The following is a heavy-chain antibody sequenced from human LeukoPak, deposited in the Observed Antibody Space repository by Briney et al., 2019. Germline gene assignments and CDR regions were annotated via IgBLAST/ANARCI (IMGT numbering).Heavy chain of an antibody. CDR1: GFSVSSNF. Sequence: GGSLRLSCTASGFSVSSNFMSWVRQAPGKGLEWVSVLYSGANTYYADSVKGRFTISRDNSKNTLYLQMNSLRADDTAVYYCARAGAYYYVSGNYYPGAFDVWGQGTMVTVSS. J-gene: IGHJ3*01. V-gene: IGHV3-53*01. CDR2: LYSGANT. CDR3: ARAGAYYYVSGNYYPGAFDV. D-gene: IGHD3-10*01.